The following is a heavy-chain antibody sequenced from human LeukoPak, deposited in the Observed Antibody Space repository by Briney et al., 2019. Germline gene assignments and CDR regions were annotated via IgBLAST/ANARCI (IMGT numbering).Heavy chain of an antibody. J-gene: IGHJ3*02. CDR3: ARPHNDYGGPSGWPNDAFDI. D-gene: IGHD4-17*01. V-gene: IGHV3-33*01. CDR2: IWYDGSNK. CDR1: GSTFSSYG. Sequence: PGRSLRLSCAASGSTFSSYGMHWVRQAPGKGLEWVAVIWYDGSNKYYADSVKGRFTISRDNSKNTLYLQMNSLRAEDTAVYYCARPHNDYGGPSGWPNDAFDIWGQGTMVTVSS.